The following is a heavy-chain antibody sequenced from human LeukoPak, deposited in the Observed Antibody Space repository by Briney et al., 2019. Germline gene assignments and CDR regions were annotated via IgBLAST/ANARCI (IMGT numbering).Heavy chain of an antibody. CDR2: ISYDGSNK. V-gene: IGHV3-30*18. Sequence: GGSLRLSCAASGFTFSSYGMHWVRQAPGKGLEWVAVISYDGSNKYYGDSVKGRFTISRDNSKNTLYLQMNSLRAEDTAVYYCAKGGSTYYFDYWGQGTLVTVSS. CDR1: GFTFSSYG. J-gene: IGHJ4*02. CDR3: AKGGSTYYFDY. D-gene: IGHD1-1*01.